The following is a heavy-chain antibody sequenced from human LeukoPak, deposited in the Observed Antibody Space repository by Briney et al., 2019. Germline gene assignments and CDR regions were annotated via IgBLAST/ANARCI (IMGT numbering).Heavy chain of an antibody. V-gene: IGHV4-34*01. D-gene: IGHD5-24*01. Sequence: SETPSLTCAVYGGSFSGYYWSWIRQPPGKGLEWIGEINHSGSTNYNPSLKSRVTISVDTSKNQFSLKLSSVTVADTAVYYCARVVKFWRWLQFDYWGQGTLVTVSS. CDR3: ARVVKFWRWLQFDY. J-gene: IGHJ4*02. CDR1: GGSFSGYY. CDR2: INHSGST.